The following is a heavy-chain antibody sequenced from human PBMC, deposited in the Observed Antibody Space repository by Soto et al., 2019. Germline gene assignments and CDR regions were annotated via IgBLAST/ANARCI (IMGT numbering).Heavy chain of an antibody. J-gene: IGHJ4*01. Sequence: GGSLRLSCSVSGFTFSNYAMHWVRQAPGKGLEYVSGITSDGDSTWHADSVKDRFTISRDNSKNTLFLQMSSLRGEDTAIYYCAKGPHLLRYYFEFWGPGTLVTVSS. CDR1: GFTFSNYA. CDR2: ITSDGDST. D-gene: IGHD2-15*01. V-gene: IGHV3-64D*06. CDR3: AKGPHLLRYYFEF.